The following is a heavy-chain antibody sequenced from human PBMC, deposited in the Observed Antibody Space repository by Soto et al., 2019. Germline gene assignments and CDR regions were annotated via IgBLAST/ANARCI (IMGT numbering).Heavy chain of an antibody. CDR2: IYYSGST. Sequence: SETLSLICTVSGGSISRGGYYWSWIRQQPGKGLEWIGYIYYSGSTYYNPSLKSRVTISVDTSKNQFSLKLSSVTAADTAVYYCARRGVPATAIPYYYYMDVWGKGTTVTVSS. J-gene: IGHJ6*03. D-gene: IGHD2-2*02. CDR3: ARRGVPATAIPYYYYMDV. CDR1: GGSISRGGYY. V-gene: IGHV4-31*03.